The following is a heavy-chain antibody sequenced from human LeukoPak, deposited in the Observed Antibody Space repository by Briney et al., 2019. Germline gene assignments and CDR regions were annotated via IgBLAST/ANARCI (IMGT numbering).Heavy chain of an antibody. CDR1: GFTFSSYE. V-gene: IGHV3-48*03. J-gene: IGHJ4*02. Sequence: GGSLRLFCVVSGFTFSSYEMNWVRQAPGKGLEWVSYISSSGSTIYYADSVKGRLTISRDNAKNSLYLQMNSLRAEDTAVYYCARKGAVTAGYWGQGTLVTVSS. CDR3: ARKGAVTAGY. D-gene: IGHD4-11*01. CDR2: ISSSGSTI.